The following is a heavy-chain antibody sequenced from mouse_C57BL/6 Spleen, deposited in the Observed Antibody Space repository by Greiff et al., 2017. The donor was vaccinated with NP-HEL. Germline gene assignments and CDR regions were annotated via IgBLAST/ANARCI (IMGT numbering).Heavy chain of an antibody. Sequence: EVHLVESGGGLVKPGGSLKLFCAASGFTFSDYGMHWVRQAPEKGLEWVAYISSGSSTIYYADTAKGRFTISRDNAKNTLFLQMTSLRSEDTAMYYCAPYGYDEDWFTYWGQGTLVTVSA. CDR1: GFTFSDYG. CDR2: ISSGSSTI. V-gene: IGHV5-17*01. J-gene: IGHJ3*01. D-gene: IGHD2-2*01. CDR3: APYGYDEDWFTY.